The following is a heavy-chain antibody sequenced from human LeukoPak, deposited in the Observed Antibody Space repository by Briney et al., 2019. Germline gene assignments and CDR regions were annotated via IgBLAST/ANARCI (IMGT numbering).Heavy chain of an antibody. Sequence: SGTLSLTCAVSGGSISSSNYWSWIRQPPGKGLEWIGEINHSGSTNYNPSLKSRVTISVDTSKNQFSLKLSSVTAADTAVYYCARGRGYCSGGSCYSAYYYYGMDVWAKGPRSPSP. D-gene: IGHD2-15*01. CDR2: INHSGST. CDR3: ARGRGYCSGGSCYSAYYYYGMDV. J-gene: IGHJ6*02. V-gene: IGHV4-4*02. CDR1: GGSISSSNY.